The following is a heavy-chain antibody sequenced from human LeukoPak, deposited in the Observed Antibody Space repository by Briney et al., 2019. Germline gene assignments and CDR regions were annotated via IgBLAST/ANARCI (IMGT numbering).Heavy chain of an antibody. V-gene: IGHV4-59*01. CDR3: ARDAAGTWDNWFDP. Sequence: SETLSLTCTVSGGSISSYYWSWIRQPPGKGLEWIGYIYYSGSTNYNPSLKSRVTISVDTSKNRFSLKLSSVTAADTAVYYCARDAAGTWDNWFDPWGQGTLVTVSS. D-gene: IGHD6-13*01. CDR2: IYYSGST. CDR1: GGSISSYY. J-gene: IGHJ5*02.